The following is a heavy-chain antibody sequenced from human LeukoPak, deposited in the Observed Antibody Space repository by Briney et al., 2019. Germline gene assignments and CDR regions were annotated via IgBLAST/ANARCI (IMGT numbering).Heavy chain of an antibody. V-gene: IGHV1-2*02. CDR2: INANSGGT. CDR3: ARDLGYRGGWFDP. D-gene: IGHD1-26*01. CDR1: GYTLTSYG. J-gene: IGHJ5*02. Sequence: ASVKVSCKASGYTLTSYGISWVRQAPGQGLEWMGSINANSGGTNYAQKFQDRVTMTRDTSISTAYMELSRLRSDDTAVYYCARDLGYRGGWFDPWGQGTLVTVSS.